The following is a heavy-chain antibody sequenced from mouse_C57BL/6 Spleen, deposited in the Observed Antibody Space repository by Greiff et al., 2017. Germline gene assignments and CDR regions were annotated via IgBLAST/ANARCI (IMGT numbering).Heavy chain of an antibody. CDR2: IDPSDSET. V-gene: IGHV1-52*01. J-gene: IGHJ4*01. CDR3: ARGRGTAPMDY. Sequence: QVQLQQPGAELVRPGSSVKLSCKASGYTFTSYWMHWVKQRPIQGLEWIGNIDPSDSETHYNQKFKDKATLTVDKSSSTAYMQLSSLTSEDSAVYYCARGRGTAPMDYWGQGTSVTVSS. CDR1: GYTFTSYW. D-gene: IGHD3-1*01.